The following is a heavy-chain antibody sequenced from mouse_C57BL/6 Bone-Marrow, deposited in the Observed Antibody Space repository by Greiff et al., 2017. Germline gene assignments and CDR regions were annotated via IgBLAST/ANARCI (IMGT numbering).Heavy chain of an antibody. V-gene: IGHV1-15*01. J-gene: IGHJ4*01. CDR1: GYTFTDYE. Sequence: VQLQESGAELVRPGASVTLSCKASGYTFTDYEIHWVKQTPVHGLEWIGAIDPETGGTAYNQKFKGKAILTADKSSSTAYMELRSLTSEDSAVYYCTRDGSYYYAMDYWGQGTSVTVSS. D-gene: IGHD2-3*01. CDR3: TRDGSYYYAMDY. CDR2: IDPETGGT.